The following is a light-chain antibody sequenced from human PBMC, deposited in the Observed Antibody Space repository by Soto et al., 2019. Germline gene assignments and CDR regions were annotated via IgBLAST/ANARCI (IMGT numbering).Light chain of an antibody. V-gene: IGKV1-5*03. CDR1: QSISSW. CDR2: KAS. CDR3: QQYNSYWT. Sequence: DIQMTQSPSTLSASVGDRVIITCRASQSISSWLAWYQQKPGKAPKLLIYKASSLESGVPSRFSGSGSGTEFTLTISSLQPDAFATYYCQQYNSYWTFGQGTKVEIK. J-gene: IGKJ1*01.